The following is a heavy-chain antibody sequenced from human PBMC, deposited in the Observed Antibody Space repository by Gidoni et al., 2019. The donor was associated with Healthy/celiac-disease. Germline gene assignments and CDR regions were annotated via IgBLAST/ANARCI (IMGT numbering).Heavy chain of an antibody. Sequence: EVQLVESGGGLVKPGGSLRLSYAASGFTFSNAWMSWVRQAPGKGLEWVGRIKSKTDGGTTDYAAPVKGRFTISRDDSKNTLYLQMNSLKTEDTAVYYCTTDDRGRQPPPDHYYDFWSGYYTPTDYWGQGTLVTVSS. D-gene: IGHD3-3*01. CDR3: TTDDRGRQPPPDHYYDFWSGYYTPTDY. CDR1: GFTFSNAW. V-gene: IGHV3-15*01. J-gene: IGHJ4*02. CDR2: IKSKTDGGTT.